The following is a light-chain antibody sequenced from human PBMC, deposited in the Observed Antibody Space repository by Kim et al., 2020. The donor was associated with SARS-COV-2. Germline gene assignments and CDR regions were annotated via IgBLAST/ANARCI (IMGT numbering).Light chain of an antibody. CDR1: QGVGSD. CDR3: QQYNTWPPLT. V-gene: IGKV3-15*01. CDR2: GAS. Sequence: EIVLTQSPATLSVTLGERITLSCRASQGVGSDLAWYQHKPGQAPRLLLYGASIRATGIPTRFSGGGSRTEFTFTISSLQSEDVAVYYCQQYNTWPPLTFGGGTKVDIK. J-gene: IGKJ4*01.